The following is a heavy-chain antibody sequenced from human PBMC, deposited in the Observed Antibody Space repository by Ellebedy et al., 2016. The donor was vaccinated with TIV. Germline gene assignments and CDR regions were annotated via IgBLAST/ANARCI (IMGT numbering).Heavy chain of an antibody. D-gene: IGHD3-3*01. V-gene: IGHV1-69*04. J-gene: IGHJ6*02. Sequence: AASVKVSCKASGGTFNNSAISWVRQAPGQGLEWMGRIIPILGIANYVQDFQGRVTITADRSTSTVFMELSSLTSEDTAVYYCATDGIRFLEWVYKYGLDVWGQGTTVTVSS. CDR1: GGTFNNSA. CDR3: ATDGIRFLEWVYKYGLDV. CDR2: IIPILGIA.